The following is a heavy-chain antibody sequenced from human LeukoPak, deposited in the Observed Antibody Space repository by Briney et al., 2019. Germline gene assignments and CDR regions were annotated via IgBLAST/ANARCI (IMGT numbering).Heavy chain of an antibody. CDR1: GYSISSGYY. J-gene: IGHJ4*02. CDR2: IYHSGST. CDR3: ARSPRTSGYPKD. Sequence: SETLSLTCTVSGYSISSGYYWGWIRQPPGKGLEWIGSIYHSGSTYYNPSLKSRVTISVDTSKNQFSLKLSSVIAADTAVYYCARSPRTSGYPKDWGQGTLVTVSS. V-gene: IGHV4-38-2*02. D-gene: IGHD3-22*01.